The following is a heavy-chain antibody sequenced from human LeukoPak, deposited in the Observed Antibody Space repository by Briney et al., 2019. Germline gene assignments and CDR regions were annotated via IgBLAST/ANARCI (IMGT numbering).Heavy chain of an antibody. CDR1: GLSFSDYA. J-gene: IGHJ4*02. D-gene: IGHD3-3*01. CDR2: ISGSGGIT. V-gene: IGHV3-23*01. Sequence: GGSLRLSCAASGLSFSDYAMSWVRQAPGKGLEWVSSISGSGGITYYADFVKDRASISRDNSKNTVYLRLNSLRAEDTAIYFCAKGGQNFDFWRFDYWGQGTVVTVSS. CDR3: AKGGQNFDFWRFDY.